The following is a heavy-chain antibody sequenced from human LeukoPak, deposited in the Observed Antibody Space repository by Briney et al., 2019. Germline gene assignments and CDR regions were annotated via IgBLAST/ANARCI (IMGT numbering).Heavy chain of an antibody. J-gene: IGHJ6*02. Sequence: GGPLRLSCAASGFTFSSYAMSWVRQAPGKGLEWVSAISGSGGSTYYADSVKGRFTISRDNSKNTLYLQMNSLRAEDTAVYYCASLDSSSWYYYGMDVWGQGTTVTVSS. CDR1: GFTFSSYA. V-gene: IGHV3-23*01. D-gene: IGHD6-13*01. CDR3: ASLDSSSWYYYGMDV. CDR2: ISGSGGST.